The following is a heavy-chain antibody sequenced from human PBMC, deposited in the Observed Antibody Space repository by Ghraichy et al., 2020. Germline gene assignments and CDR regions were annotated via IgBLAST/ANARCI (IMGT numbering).Heavy chain of an antibody. CDR2: ISSSSSYI. CDR1: GFTFSSYS. CDR3: AREGSIAARRPFDY. D-gene: IGHD6-6*01. V-gene: IGHV3-21*01. Sequence: GGSLRLSCAASGFTFSSYSMNWVRQAPGKGLEWVSSISSSSSYIYYADSVKGRFTISRDNAKNSLYLQMNSLRAEDTAVYYCAREGSIAARRPFDYWGQGTLVTVSS. J-gene: IGHJ4*02.